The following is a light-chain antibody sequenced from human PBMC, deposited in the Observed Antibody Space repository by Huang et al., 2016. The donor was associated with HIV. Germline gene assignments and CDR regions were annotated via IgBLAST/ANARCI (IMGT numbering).Light chain of an antibody. Sequence: EIVMTLSPATLSVSPGDTATLSCRASQIISSNLAWYQQKPGQAPRLLIYDASTRATGVPARFSGSGSGTEFTLTISSLQSEDFAVYYGQQYNNWPRTFGGGTKVEIK. CDR2: DAS. J-gene: IGKJ4*01. CDR3: QQYNNWPRT. CDR1: QIISSN. V-gene: IGKV3-15*01.